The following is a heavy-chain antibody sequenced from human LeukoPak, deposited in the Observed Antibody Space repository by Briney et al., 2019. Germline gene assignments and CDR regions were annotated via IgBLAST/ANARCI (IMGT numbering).Heavy chain of an antibody. D-gene: IGHD5-18*01. CDR1: GFTFSNVW. V-gene: IGHV3-23*01. CDR3: AKSAGYSYGEYFDY. J-gene: IGHJ4*02. CDR2: ISGSGGST. Sequence: PGGSLRLSCAASGFTFSNVWMSWVRQVPGKGLEWVSAISGSGGSTYYADSVKGRFTISRDNSKNTLYLQMNSLRAEDTAVYYCAKSAGYSYGEYFDYWGQGTLVTVSS.